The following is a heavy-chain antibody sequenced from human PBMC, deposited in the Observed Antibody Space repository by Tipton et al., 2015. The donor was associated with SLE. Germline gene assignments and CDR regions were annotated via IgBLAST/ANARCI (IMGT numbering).Heavy chain of an antibody. D-gene: IGHD5-12*01. Sequence: TLSLTCSVSGASISRGSYYWTWVRQPAGKGLEWLGRIHTSGNTHYNPSLSSRLTISVDTSRNQFSVKLTSVTAADTAVYHCARVSRGYSGYEWAGFFDYWGQGALVTVSS. J-gene: IGHJ4*02. CDR2: IHTSGNT. CDR1: GASISRGSYY. CDR3: ARVSRGYSGYEWAGFFDY. V-gene: IGHV4-61*02.